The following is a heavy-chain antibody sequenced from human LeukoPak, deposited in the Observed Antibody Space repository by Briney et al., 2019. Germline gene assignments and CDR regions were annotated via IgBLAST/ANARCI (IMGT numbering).Heavy chain of an antibody. CDR1: GGSISSYY. Sequence: PSETLSLTCTVSGGSISSYYWSWIRQPPGKGLEWIGYIHYSGSTNYNPSLKSRVTISVDTSKNQFSLKLSSVTAADTAVYYCARYSGYDYYYYYGMDVWGQGTTVTVSS. V-gene: IGHV4-59*08. CDR2: IHYSGST. D-gene: IGHD5-12*01. J-gene: IGHJ6*02. CDR3: ARYSGYDYYYYYGMDV.